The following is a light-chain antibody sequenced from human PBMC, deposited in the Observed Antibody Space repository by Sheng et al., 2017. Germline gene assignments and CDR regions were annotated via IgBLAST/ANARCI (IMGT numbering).Light chain of an antibody. V-gene: IGLV3-21*02. J-gene: IGLJ2*01. CDR1: NIGSDR. CDR2: DDS. Sequence: SYMLTQPPSVSVTPGQTATITCGGNNIGSDRVHWYQQRPGQAPVLVVYDDSDRPSEIPERFSGSNSGNTATLTINRVEAGDEAVYYCQVLDRGALQVVFGGGTKLSVL. CDR3: QVLDRGALQVV.